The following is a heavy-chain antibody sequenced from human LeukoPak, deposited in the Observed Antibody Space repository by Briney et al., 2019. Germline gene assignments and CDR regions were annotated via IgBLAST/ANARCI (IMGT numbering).Heavy chain of an antibody. J-gene: IGHJ3*02. Sequence: SETLSLTCTVSGGSISSYYWSWIRQHPGKGLEWIGYIYYSGTTYCNPSLKSRVIISVDTSKNQFSLKLTSVTAADTAVYYCARTYYDILTGYYSADAFDIWGQGTMVTVSS. CDR2: IYYSGTT. CDR1: GGSISSYY. D-gene: IGHD3-9*01. CDR3: ARTYYDILTGYYSADAFDI. V-gene: IGHV4-59*06.